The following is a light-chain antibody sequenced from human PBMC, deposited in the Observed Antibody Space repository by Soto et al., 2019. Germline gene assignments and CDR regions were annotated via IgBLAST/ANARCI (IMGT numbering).Light chain of an antibody. J-gene: IGKJ5*01. CDR3: QHYQSGHPIT. Sequence: ILLTQSPATLSXXPXXXXXPXXRTAQSVGTRLAWYQHKTGQAPRLLISGASSRATGIPDRFTGSGSETSFTLTISRLEPEDFALYYCQHYQSGHPITFGQGTRLEI. CDR2: GAS. V-gene: IGKV3-20*01. CDR1: QSVGTR.